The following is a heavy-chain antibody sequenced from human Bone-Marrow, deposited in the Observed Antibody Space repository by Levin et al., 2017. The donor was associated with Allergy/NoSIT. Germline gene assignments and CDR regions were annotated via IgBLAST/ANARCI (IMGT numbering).Heavy chain of an antibody. CDR3: TTEGAEVGTAAFDI. CDR2: IIPILGIT. J-gene: IGHJ3*02. V-gene: IGHV1-69*04. CDR1: GGTFSSYT. D-gene: IGHD6-13*01. Sequence: PGESLKISCKTSGGTFSSYTFNWVRQAPGQGLEWMGRIIPILGITNYAQKFQGRVSITADTSTSTAYMELSSLRSEDTAVYYCTTEGAEVGTAAFDIWGPGTMVIVSS.